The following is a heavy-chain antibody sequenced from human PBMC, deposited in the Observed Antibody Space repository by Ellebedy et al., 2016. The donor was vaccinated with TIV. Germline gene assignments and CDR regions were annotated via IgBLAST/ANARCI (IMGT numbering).Heavy chain of an antibody. J-gene: IGHJ6*02. D-gene: IGHD6-6*01. V-gene: IGHV3-23*01. CDR2: ISNTGSRT. CDR1: GFTFSSYA. CDR3: ARPARQGLDYYYYGMDV. Sequence: GESLKISCAASGFTFSSYAMSWVRQAPGKGLEWVSTISNTGSRTYYADSVEGRFIISRDNAKNSLYLQMNSLRAEDTAVYYCARPARQGLDYYYYGMDVWGQGTTVTVSS.